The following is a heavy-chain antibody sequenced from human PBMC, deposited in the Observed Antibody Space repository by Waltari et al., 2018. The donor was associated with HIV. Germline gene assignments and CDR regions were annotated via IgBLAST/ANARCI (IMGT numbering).Heavy chain of an antibody. D-gene: IGHD1-26*01. CDR1: GFPFSTYR. CDR3: AKGSGSSNDAFDI. J-gene: IGHJ3*02. CDR2: ISYDGSNK. Sequence: QVHLVESGGGVVQPGRSLTPSSPSAGFPFSTYRFPWVPQAPGKGLEWVAVISYDGSNKYYADSVKGRFTISRDNSKNTLYLQMNSLRAEDTAVYYCAKGSGSSNDAFDIWGQGTMVTVSS. V-gene: IGHV3-30*18.